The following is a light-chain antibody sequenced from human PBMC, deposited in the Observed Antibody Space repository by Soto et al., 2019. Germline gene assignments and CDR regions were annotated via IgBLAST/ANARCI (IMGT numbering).Light chain of an antibody. J-gene: IGLJ2*01. CDR3: ETWDASRSAVL. V-gene: IGLV1-51*02. Sequence: QSVLTQPPSVSAAPGQRVTISCSGSSSNIGSKSVSWYQQFPGAAPKLLIYEDNKRPSGVPDRFSGSKSDTSATLGITGLQTGDEANYYCETWDASRSAVLFGGGTQLTVL. CDR2: EDN. CDR1: SSNIGSKS.